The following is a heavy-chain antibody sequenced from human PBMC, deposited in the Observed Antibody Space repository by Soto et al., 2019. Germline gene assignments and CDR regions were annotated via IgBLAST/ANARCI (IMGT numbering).Heavy chain of an antibody. Sequence: QLQLQESGPGLVKPSETLSLTCTVSGGSISSSSYYWGWIRQPPGKGLEWIGRISYSGTTYYNPSLTSQVTISIATSKSRCSLELASVTTADTAVYYCARHSDSTLYDPFSYWCQRTLVTVSS. CDR2: ISYSGTT. D-gene: IGHD3-22*01. J-gene: IGHJ4*02. V-gene: IGHV4-39*01. CDR1: GGSISSSSYY. CDR3: ARHSDSTLYDPFSY.